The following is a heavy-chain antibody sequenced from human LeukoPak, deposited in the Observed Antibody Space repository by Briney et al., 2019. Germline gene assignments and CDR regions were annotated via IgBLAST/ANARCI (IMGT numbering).Heavy chain of an antibody. D-gene: IGHD6-19*01. CDR2: IIPIFGTA. Sequence: LVKVSCKASGGTFSSYAISWVRQAPGQGLEWMGGIIPIFGTANYAQKFQGRVTITADESTSTAYMELSSLRSEDTAVYYCARDTVSSGWYESGSFDYWGQGTLVTVSS. CDR1: GGTFSSYA. J-gene: IGHJ4*02. V-gene: IGHV1-69*13. CDR3: ARDTVSSGWYESGSFDY.